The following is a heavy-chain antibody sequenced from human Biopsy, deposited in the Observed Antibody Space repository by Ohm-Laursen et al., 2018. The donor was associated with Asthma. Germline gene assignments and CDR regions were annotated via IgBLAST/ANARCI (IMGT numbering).Heavy chain of an antibody. Sequence: ASVKVSCKASGGMFGNYAISWVRQAPGQGLEWMGGHDHEEGGTVNARRFQGRVTMTEDTSTDTAYMELSSLSSDDTAVYYCASDFPKDYVRYNFQFWGQGTLVTVSS. J-gene: IGHJ4*02. CDR1: GGMFGNYA. CDR2: HDHEEGGT. CDR3: ASDFPKDYVRYNFQF. D-gene: IGHD4-17*01. V-gene: IGHV1-24*01.